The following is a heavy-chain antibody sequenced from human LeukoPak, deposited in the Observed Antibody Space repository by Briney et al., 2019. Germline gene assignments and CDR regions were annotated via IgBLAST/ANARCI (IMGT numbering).Heavy chain of an antibody. CDR2: IYYTGNT. V-gene: IGHV4-39*01. CDR1: GASISGSGYY. CDR3: VKSGGYGLIDY. Sequence: PSETLSLTCAVSGASISGSGYYLGWIRQSAGKGLEWIGNIYYTGNTYYNASLQSRVTISIDTSENQFSLRLNSVTAADTAMYYCVKSGGYGLIDYWGPGTLVTVSS. D-gene: IGHD1-26*01. J-gene: IGHJ4*02.